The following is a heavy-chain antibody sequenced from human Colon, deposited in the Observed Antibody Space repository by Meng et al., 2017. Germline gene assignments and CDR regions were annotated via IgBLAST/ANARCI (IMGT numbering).Heavy chain of an antibody. CDR3: ARDHAPFDYGLSRPGLDP. Sequence: VRRRGSGSTRVMPSDPRSPLCNGSGGSIIDSYLIWTRQPFGKGLESIGRIRGSGSTNFNPSLKSRVTMSVDTSKNQFSLKLYSVTAADTAVYFCARDHAPFDYGLSRPGLDPWGQGTLVTVSS. D-gene: IGHD4/OR15-4a*01. CDR1: GGSIIDSY. V-gene: IGHV4-4*07. CDR2: IRGSGST. J-gene: IGHJ5*02.